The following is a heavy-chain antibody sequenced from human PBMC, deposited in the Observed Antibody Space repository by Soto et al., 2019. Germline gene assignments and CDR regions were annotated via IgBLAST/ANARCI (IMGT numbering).Heavy chain of an antibody. V-gene: IGHV1-18*03. CDR3: ARDPSEGYGMDV. Sequence: QVQLVQSGAEVKKPGASVKVSCKASGYTFSRYGISWVRQAPGQRVEWMGWISPYNGNTNYAQKLQGRVIMTTDTSTSTAYMELRSLRSDDMAVYYCARDPSEGYGMDVWGQGTTVTVSS. CDR1: GYTFSRYG. J-gene: IGHJ6*02. CDR2: ISPYNGNT.